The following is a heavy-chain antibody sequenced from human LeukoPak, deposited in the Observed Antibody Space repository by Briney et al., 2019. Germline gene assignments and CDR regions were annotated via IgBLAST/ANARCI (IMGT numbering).Heavy chain of an antibody. CDR3: AKDYDILTGYPAFFDY. CDR1: GFTFSSYA. D-gene: IGHD3-9*01. Sequence: PGGSLRRSCAASGFTFSSYAMSWVRQAPGKGLEWVSAISGSGGSTYYADSVKGRFTISRDNSKNTLYLQMNSLRAEDTAVYYCAKDYDILTGYPAFFDYWGQGTLVTVSS. V-gene: IGHV3-23*01. J-gene: IGHJ4*02. CDR2: ISGSGGST.